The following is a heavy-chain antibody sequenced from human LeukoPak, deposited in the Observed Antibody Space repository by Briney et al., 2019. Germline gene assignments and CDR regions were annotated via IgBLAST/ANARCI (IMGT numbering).Heavy chain of an antibody. CDR3: AYTTKGVPAANYFDY. V-gene: IGHV1-69*04. CDR2: IIPILGIA. CDR1: GGAFSSYA. J-gene: IGHJ4*02. Sequence: ASVKVSCKASGGAFSSYAISWVRQAPGRGLEWMGRIIPILGIANYAQKFQGRVTITADKSTSTAYMELSSLRSEDTAVYYCAYTTKGVPAANYFDYWGQGTLVTVSS. D-gene: IGHD2-2*01.